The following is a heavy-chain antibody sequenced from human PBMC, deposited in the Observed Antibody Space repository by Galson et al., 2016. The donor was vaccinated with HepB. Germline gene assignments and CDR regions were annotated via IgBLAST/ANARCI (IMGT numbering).Heavy chain of an antibody. CDR3: AKEVGTVHPSNWFDP. Sequence: SLRLSCAASGFTFSSYSMTWVRQAPGKGLEWVANIKQDGSEKYYVDSVKGRFTISRDNSKDTLYLQMNSLRAEDTAVYYCAKEVGTVHPSNWFDPWGQGTLVTVSS. V-gene: IGHV3-7*03. CDR2: IKQDGSEK. D-gene: IGHD1-26*01. CDR1: GFTFSSYS. J-gene: IGHJ5*02.